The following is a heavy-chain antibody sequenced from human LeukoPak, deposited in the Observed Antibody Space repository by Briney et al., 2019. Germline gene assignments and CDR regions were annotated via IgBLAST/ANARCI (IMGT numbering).Heavy chain of an antibody. V-gene: IGHV3-74*01. CDR3: ARSAGSGVFDN. D-gene: IGHD6-19*01. CDR2: INSDGSST. Sequence: GGSLRLSCAASGFTFSSYWMHWVRQAPGKGLVWVSRINSDGSSTSYADSVKGRFTISRDNAKNTLYLHMNSLRGEDTAIYFCARSAGSGVFDNWGQGTLVTVSS. J-gene: IGHJ4*02. CDR1: GFTFSSYW.